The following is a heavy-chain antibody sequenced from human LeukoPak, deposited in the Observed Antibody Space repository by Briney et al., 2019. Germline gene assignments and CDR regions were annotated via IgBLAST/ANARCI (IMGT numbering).Heavy chain of an antibody. J-gene: IGHJ4*02. CDR2: IIPILGIA. V-gene: IGHV1-69*04. CDR1: GGTFSSYA. CDR3: AREKDVVVVAATTYYFDY. D-gene: IGHD2-15*01. Sequence: GSSVKVSCKASGGTFSSYAISWVRQAPEQGLEWLGRIIPILGIANYAQKFQGRVTITADKSTSTAYMELSSLRSEDTAVYYCAREKDVVVVAATTYYFDYWGQGTLVTVSS.